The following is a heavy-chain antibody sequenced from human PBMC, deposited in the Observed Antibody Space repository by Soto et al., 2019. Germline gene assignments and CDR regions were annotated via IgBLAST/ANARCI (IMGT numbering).Heavy chain of an antibody. CDR3: ARDLGLLKSMFDY. CDR2: ISVSGDNI. D-gene: IGHD2-8*01. J-gene: IGHJ4*02. Sequence: GGSLRLSCLASGFSFNIFNMKWIRRAPGRGLEWVASISVSGDNIYYGDSMQGRFTISRDNSKRSVFLDLNSLRVEDTAVYYCARDLGLLKSMFDYWGQGTLVTVS. V-gene: IGHV3-21*01. CDR1: GFSFNIFN.